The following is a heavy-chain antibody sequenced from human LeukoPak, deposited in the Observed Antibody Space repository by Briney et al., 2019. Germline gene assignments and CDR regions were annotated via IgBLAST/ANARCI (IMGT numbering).Heavy chain of an antibody. CDR1: GFMFSSNW. D-gene: IGHD5-24*01. CDR2: IKEDGTET. J-gene: IGHJ4*02. V-gene: IGHV3-7*03. Sequence: GGSLRLSCAASGFMFSSNWMSWVRLAPGKGLEWVANIKEDGTETYYVDSVKGRFTISRDNAKNSLYLQMNSLRVEDTAVYYCAKEGRSLQTYWGQGTLVTGSS. CDR3: AKEGRSLQTY.